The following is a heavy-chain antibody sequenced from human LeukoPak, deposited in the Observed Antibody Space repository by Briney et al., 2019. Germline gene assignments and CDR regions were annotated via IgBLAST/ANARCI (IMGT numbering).Heavy chain of an antibody. Sequence: PSETLSLTCTVSGGSISSYYWSWIRQPPGKGLEWIGYIYYNGSTNYNPSLKSRVNISIHMFKNQFSLKLNSVTAADTAVYYCARRREYAGSGYYRGNYFDYWGQGTLVTVSS. J-gene: IGHJ4*02. CDR3: ARRREYAGSGYYRGNYFDY. CDR1: GGSISSYY. V-gene: IGHV4-59*08. CDR2: IYYNGST. D-gene: IGHD3-22*01.